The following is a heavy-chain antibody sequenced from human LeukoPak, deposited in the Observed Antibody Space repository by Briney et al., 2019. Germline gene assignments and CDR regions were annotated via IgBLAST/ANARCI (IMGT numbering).Heavy chain of an antibody. CDR2: IKQDGSEK. D-gene: IGHD3-10*01. Sequence: QSGGSLRLSCAASGFTFSNYWMSWVRQAPGKGLEWVANIKQDGSEKYYVDSVKGRFTISRDNAKNSLYLHMNSLRAEDTAVYYCAKGYYGSGSYGWFDPWGQGTLVTVSS. J-gene: IGHJ5*02. V-gene: IGHV3-7*03. CDR1: GFTFSNYW. CDR3: AKGYYGSGSYGWFDP.